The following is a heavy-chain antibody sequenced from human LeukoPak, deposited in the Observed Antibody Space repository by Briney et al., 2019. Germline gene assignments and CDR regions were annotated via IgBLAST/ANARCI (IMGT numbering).Heavy chain of an antibody. CDR3: AKYCGGDCSRRWFDP. Sequence: PGGSLRLSCAASGFTFSNYAMSWVRQAPGKGLKWVSGIRGSGTNTYYADSVKGRFTISRDNSKNTLYLQMNSLRAEDTAVYYCAKYCGGDCSRRWFDPWGQGTLVTVSS. J-gene: IGHJ5*02. D-gene: IGHD2-21*02. CDR2: IRGSGTNT. CDR1: GFTFSNYA. V-gene: IGHV3-23*01.